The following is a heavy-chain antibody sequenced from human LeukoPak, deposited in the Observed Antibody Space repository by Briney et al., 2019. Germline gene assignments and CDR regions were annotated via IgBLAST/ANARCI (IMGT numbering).Heavy chain of an antibody. D-gene: IGHD4-11*01. Sequence: PGGSLRLSCAASEFTFKYYAMSWVRQAPGKGLEWVSGISGSGSSTHYSDSVKGRFTISRDNSKNTLYLQMNSLRAEDTAVYYCAKSNTRWGQGTLVTVSS. CDR1: EFTFKYYA. CDR3: AKSNTR. J-gene: IGHJ4*02. V-gene: IGHV3-23*01. CDR2: ISGSGSST.